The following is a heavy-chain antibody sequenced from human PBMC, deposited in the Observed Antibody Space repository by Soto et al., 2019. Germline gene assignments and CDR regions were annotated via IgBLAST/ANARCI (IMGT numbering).Heavy chain of an antibody. CDR3: ARGATTGGCSGGSCYSYYYYYYGMDV. CDR2: ISGSGGST. Sequence: EVQLLESGGGLVQPGGSLRLSCAASGFTFSSYAMSWVRQAPGKGLEWVSAISGSGGSTYYADSVKGRFTISRDNSKNTLYLQMNSLRAEDTAVYYCARGATTGGCSGGSCYSYYYYYYGMDVWGQGTTVTVSS. V-gene: IGHV3-23*01. CDR1: GFTFSSYA. J-gene: IGHJ6*02. D-gene: IGHD2-15*01.